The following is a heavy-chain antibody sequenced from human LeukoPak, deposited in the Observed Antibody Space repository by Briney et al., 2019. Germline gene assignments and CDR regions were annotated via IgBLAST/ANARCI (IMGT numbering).Heavy chain of an antibody. J-gene: IGHJ4*02. D-gene: IGHD3-16*02. CDR2: IYYSGST. Sequence: SETLSLTCTVSGVSISSSYWSWIRQPPGKGLEWIGYIYYSGSTNYNPSLKSRVTISVDTSKNQFSLKLSSVTAADTAVYYCASRYSYFDYWGQGTLVTVSS. CDR1: GVSISSSY. V-gene: IGHV4-59*01. CDR3: ASRYSYFDY.